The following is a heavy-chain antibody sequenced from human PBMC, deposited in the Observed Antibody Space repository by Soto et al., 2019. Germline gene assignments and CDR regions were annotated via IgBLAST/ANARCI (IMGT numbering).Heavy chain of an antibody. CDR3: VDRCSGGSCAPSDY. J-gene: IGHJ4*02. D-gene: IGHD2-15*01. CDR2: VNAGGTSA. Sequence: EVQLLESGGGLVQPGGSLRLSCAASGFTFNNYAMGWVRQAPGKGLERVSAVNAGGTSAYYAASVEGRCTISSDNAKNTLYLQMNSVRVEDKARYDCVDRCSGGSCAPSDYWGQGTLVTVAS. CDR1: GFTFNNYA. V-gene: IGHV3-23*01.